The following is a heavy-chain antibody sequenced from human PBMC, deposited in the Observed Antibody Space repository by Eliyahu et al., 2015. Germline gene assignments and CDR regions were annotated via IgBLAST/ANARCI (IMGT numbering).Heavy chain of an antibody. D-gene: IGHD1-26*01. J-gene: IGHJ4*02. Sequence: VSSNSASWNWIRQSPSRGLEWLGRTYYRSKWYSHYAVSVKSRITINPDTSKNQFSLQLRSVTLEDTAVYYCARGGSYPLDYWGQGTLVTVPS. CDR1: VSSNSAS. V-gene: IGHV6-1*01. CDR2: TYYRSKWYS. CDR3: ARGGSYPLDY.